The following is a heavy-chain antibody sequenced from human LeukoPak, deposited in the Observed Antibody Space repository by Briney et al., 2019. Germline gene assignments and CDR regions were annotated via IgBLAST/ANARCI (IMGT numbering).Heavy chain of an antibody. CDR1: GGSISSGSYY. V-gene: IGHV4-61*02. Sequence: SETLSLTCTVSGGSISSGSYYWSWIRQPAGKGLEWIGRIYTSGSTNYNPSLKSRVTISVDTSKNQFSLKLSSVTAADTAVYYCARYSCSGGSCSPYYFDYWGQGTLVTVSS. CDR3: ARYSCSGGSCSPYYFDY. D-gene: IGHD2-15*01. J-gene: IGHJ4*02. CDR2: IYTSGST.